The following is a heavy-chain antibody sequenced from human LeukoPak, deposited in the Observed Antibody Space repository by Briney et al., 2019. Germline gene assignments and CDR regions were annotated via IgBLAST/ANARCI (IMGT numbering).Heavy chain of an antibody. CDR1: GGSISSYY. D-gene: IGHD2-15*01. CDR3: ARGVVVVAATPPNNWFGP. J-gene: IGHJ5*02. CDR2: IYTSGST. V-gene: IGHV4-4*07. Sequence: SETLSLTCTVSGGSISSYYRSWIRQPAGKGLEWIGRIYTSGSTNYNPSLKSRVTMSVDTSKNQFSLKLSSVTAADTAVYYCARGVVVVAATPPNNWFGPWGQGTLVTVSS.